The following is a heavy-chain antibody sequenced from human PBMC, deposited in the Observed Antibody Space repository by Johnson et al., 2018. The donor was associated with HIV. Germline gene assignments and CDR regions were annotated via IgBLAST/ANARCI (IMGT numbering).Heavy chain of an antibody. CDR1: GFTFSDFR. V-gene: IGHV3-7*01. CDR2: INVDGREK. CDR3: AKGLIMIVFGGGLAHDAFDM. D-gene: IGHD3-16*01. Sequence: VQLVESGGGLVQPGGSLRLSCTASGFTFSDFRMSWVRQAPGRGLEWVANINVDGREKYYLDSVEGRFTIPRDNSKNTRYLQMNSLRAEDTAVYYCAKGLIMIVFGGGLAHDAFDMWGQGTMVTVSS. J-gene: IGHJ3*02.